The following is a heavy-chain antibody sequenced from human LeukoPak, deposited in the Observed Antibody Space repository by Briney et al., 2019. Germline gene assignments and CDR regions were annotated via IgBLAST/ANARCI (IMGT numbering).Heavy chain of an antibody. J-gene: IGHJ3*02. CDR1: GGSISSSFCY. Sequence: KTSETLSLTCTVSGGSISSSFCYWGWIRQPPGKGLEWIGSIYSSGSTYYNPSLKSRVTISVDTSKNQFSLKLTSVTAADTAVYYCAREGTESQTVAFDIWGQGTMVTVSS. D-gene: IGHD1-1*01. CDR3: AREGTESQTVAFDI. CDR2: IYSSGST. V-gene: IGHV4-39*07.